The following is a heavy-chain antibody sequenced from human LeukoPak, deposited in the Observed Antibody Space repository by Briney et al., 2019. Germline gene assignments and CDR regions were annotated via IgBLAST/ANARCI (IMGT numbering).Heavy chain of an antibody. CDR1: GFTFSIYA. J-gene: IGHJ4*02. D-gene: IGHD2-8*02. CDR2: VSGSGHST. V-gene: IGHV3-23*01. CDR3: ARGTGVY. Sequence: GGSLRLSCAASGFTFSIYAMSWVRQAPGKGLEWVSTVSGSGHSTFYADSVKGRFAISRDNSKNTMYLQMNSLRAEDTAVYYCARGTGVYWGQGTLVTVSS.